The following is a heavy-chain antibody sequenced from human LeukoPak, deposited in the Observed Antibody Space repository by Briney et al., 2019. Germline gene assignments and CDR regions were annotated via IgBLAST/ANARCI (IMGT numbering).Heavy chain of an antibody. CDR1: GGSISSGGYY. D-gene: IGHD3-10*01. Sequence: SETLSLTCTVSGGSISSGGYYWSWIRQPPGKGLEWIGYIYHSGSTNYNPSLKSRVTISVDTSKNQFSLKLSSVTAADTAVYYCARDRELGYWGQGTLVTVSS. CDR3: ARDRELGY. V-gene: IGHV4-61*08. CDR2: IYHSGST. J-gene: IGHJ4*02.